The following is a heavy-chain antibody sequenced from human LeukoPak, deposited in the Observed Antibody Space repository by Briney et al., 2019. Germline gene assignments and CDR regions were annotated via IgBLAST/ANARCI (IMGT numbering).Heavy chain of an antibody. CDR3: ARDPVTTVTTDY. CDR2: ISYDGSNK. Sequence: GGSLRLSCAASGFTFSNYDMHWVRQAPGKGLEWAAVISYDGSNKYYADSVKGRFTISRDNSKNTVYLQMNSLRAEDTAVYYCARDPVTTVTTDYWGQGTLVTVSS. CDR1: GFTFSNYD. D-gene: IGHD4-17*01. V-gene: IGHV3-30*03. J-gene: IGHJ4*02.